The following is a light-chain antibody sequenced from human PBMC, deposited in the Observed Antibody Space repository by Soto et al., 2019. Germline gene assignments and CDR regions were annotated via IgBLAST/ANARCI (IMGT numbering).Light chain of an antibody. J-gene: IGKJ3*01. V-gene: IGKV4-1*01. CDR2: WAS. CDR3: QQYYSTPGFT. Sequence: DIVMTQSPDSLAVSLGERATINCESSQSVLYSSNNKNYLAWYQQKPGQPPKLLIYWASTRESGVPDRFSGSGSGTDFTLTISGLQAEDVAVYYCQQYYSTPGFTFGPGTKVDIK. CDR1: QSVLYSSNNKNY.